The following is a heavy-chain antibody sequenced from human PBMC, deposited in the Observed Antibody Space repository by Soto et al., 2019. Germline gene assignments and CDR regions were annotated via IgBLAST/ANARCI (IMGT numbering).Heavy chain of an antibody. J-gene: IGHJ4*02. Sequence: SETLSLTCTVSGGSISSSSYYWGWIRQPPGKGLEWIGSIYYSGSTYYNPSLKSRVTISVDTSKNQFSLKLSSVTAADTAVYYCASLPHYYDSSGYGSYYFDYWGKGTLVTVSS. CDR3: ASLPHYYDSSGYGSYYFDY. CDR1: GGSISSSSYY. CDR2: IYYSGST. D-gene: IGHD3-22*01. V-gene: IGHV4-39*01.